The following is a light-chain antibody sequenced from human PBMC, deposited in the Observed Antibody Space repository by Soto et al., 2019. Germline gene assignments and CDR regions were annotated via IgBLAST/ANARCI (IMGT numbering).Light chain of an antibody. CDR1: QDITNY. CDR3: QQYDSFPYS. Sequence: IQMTQSPLFLSESIGDRVTITCQASQDITNYLNWYQQKPGKAPKLLIYDASMLERGVPSRFSGGGSGTHFTFTISSLQPEDIATFYCQQYDSFPYSFGQGTKLEIK. J-gene: IGKJ2*03. V-gene: IGKV1-33*01. CDR2: DAS.